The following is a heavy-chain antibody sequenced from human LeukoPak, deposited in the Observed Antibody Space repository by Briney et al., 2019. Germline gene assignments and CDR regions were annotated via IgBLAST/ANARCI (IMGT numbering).Heavy chain of an antibody. J-gene: IGHJ6*04. V-gene: IGHV3-48*03. CDR1: GFTFSSYE. Sequence: GGSLRLSCAASGFTFSSYEMSWVRQAPGKGLEWVSNISSSGSTIYYADSVKGRFTISRDNAKNTLYLQMNSLRAEDTAVYYCAELGITLIGGVWGEGTTVTVSS. CDR2: ISSSGSTI. D-gene: IGHD3-10*02. CDR3: AELGITLIGGV.